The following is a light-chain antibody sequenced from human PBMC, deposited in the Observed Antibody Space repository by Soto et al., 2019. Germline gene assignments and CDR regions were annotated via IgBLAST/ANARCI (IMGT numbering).Light chain of an antibody. CDR1: SSNIGNNY. Sequence: QSVLTQPPSVSTAPGQKVTISCSGSSSNIGNNYVSWYQQLPGTAPKLLIYDTNNRPSGIPDRFSGSKSGTSATLGITGLQTGDEADYYCETWDSSLSAWVFGTGTKVTVL. V-gene: IGLV1-51*01. CDR2: DTN. CDR3: ETWDSSLSAWV. J-gene: IGLJ1*01.